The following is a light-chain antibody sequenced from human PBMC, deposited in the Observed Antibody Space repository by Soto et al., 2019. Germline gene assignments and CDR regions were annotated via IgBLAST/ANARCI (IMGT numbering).Light chain of an antibody. CDR1: QSVANNY. Sequence: EIVLTQSPGTLSLSTGERATLSCRASQSVANNYLAWYQQKPGQAPRFLIYDASSRATGIPDRFSGSGSGTDFTLTISRLEPEDFAVYYCEQYGSTPITFGGGTKVEIK. V-gene: IGKV3-20*01. J-gene: IGKJ4*01. CDR2: DAS. CDR3: EQYGSTPIT.